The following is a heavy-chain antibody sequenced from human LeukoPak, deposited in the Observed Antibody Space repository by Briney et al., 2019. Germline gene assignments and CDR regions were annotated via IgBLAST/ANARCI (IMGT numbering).Heavy chain of an antibody. Sequence: SETLSLTCAVYGGSFSSYYWSWIRQPPGKGLEWIGEINHSGSTNYNPSLKSRVTISVDTSKNQFSLKLSSVTAADTAVYYCARGRRYFDWLFQPHYFDYWGQGTLVTVSS. CDR3: ARGRRYFDWLFQPHYFDY. CDR1: GGSFSSYY. V-gene: IGHV4-34*01. CDR2: INHSGST. J-gene: IGHJ4*02. D-gene: IGHD3-9*01.